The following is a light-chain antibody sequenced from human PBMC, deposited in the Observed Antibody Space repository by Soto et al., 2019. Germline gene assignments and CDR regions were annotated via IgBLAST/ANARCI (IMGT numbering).Light chain of an antibody. V-gene: IGKV3-15*01. Sequence: EIVLTQSPGTLSVSPGETATLSCRASQSVSSNLAWYQQQPGQTPRLLIFAASTRATGIPARFSGSGSGTEFTLTISSLQAEDFALYYCQQYNNWPPFTFGPGTKVDFK. J-gene: IGKJ3*01. CDR1: QSVSSN. CDR2: AAS. CDR3: QQYNNWPPFT.